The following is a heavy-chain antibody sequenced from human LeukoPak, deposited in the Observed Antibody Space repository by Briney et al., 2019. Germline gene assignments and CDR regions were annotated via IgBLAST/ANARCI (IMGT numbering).Heavy chain of an antibody. CDR3: ARGSRSTGFDP. V-gene: IGHV3-13*01. Sequence: GGSLRLSCAASGFTFSSYDMHWVRQATGKGLEWVSAIGTAGDTHYPGSVKGRFTISRENAKNSLYLQMNSLRAEDTAVYYCARGSRSTGFDPWGQGTLVTVSS. J-gene: IGHJ5*02. CDR2: IGTAGDT. CDR1: GFTFSSYD.